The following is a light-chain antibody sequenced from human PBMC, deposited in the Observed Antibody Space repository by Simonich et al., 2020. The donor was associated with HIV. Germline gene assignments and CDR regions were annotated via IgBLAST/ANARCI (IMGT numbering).Light chain of an antibody. CDR2: SAS. CDR1: KGISRY. V-gene: IGKV1-17*03. CDR3: QQYYSYPPT. Sequence: DIQMTQSPSAMSASVRDRVTITCRASKGISRYVAWLQQRPGQVPKRLIFSASNLQSGVPSTFSGSGSGTDFTLTISSLQPEDFATYYCQQYYSYPPTFGQGTKVEIK. J-gene: IGKJ1*01.